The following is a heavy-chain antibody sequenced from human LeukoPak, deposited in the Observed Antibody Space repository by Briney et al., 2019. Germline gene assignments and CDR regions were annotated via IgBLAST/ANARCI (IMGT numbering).Heavy chain of an antibody. CDR1: GGSISSGDYS. Sequence: PSETLSLTCTVSGGSISSGDYSWSWIRQPPGKGLEWIGYIYYSGSTYHNPSLKSRVTISVDTSKNQFSLKLSSVTAADTAVYYCARGGSGSYAVDPWGQGTLVTVSS. V-gene: IGHV4-30-4*01. J-gene: IGHJ5*02. CDR2: IYYSGST. D-gene: IGHD3-10*01. CDR3: ARGGSGSYAVDP.